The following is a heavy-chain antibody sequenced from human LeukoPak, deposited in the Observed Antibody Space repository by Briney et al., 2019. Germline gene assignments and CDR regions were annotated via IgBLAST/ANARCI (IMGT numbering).Heavy chain of an antibody. D-gene: IGHD4-17*01. J-gene: IGHJ2*01. CDR2: IYYSGST. V-gene: IGHV4-59*01. Sequence: LETLSLTCTVSGGSIRSYYWSWLRQPPGKGLEWLGYIYYSGSTNYNPSLKSRVTISVDTSKNQFSLKLSSVTAADTAAYYCARDRTTGADWYFDLWGRGTLVTVSS. CDR3: ARDRTTGADWYFDL. CDR1: GGSIRSYY.